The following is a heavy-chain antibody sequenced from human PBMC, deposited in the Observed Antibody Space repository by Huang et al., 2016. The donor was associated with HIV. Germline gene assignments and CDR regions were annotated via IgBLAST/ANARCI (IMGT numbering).Heavy chain of an antibody. Sequence: QVQLVQSRAEVKKPGASVKVSCKVSEYTLTELSIHWVRQPPGKGFEWMGGFDPEIGETIYAQKFQGRVTMTEDTSTETAFMELRGLRPEDTAVYYCATGFDVFFDFWGQGTLVTVSS. CDR1: EYTLTELS. V-gene: IGHV1-24*01. CDR2: FDPEIGET. D-gene: IGHD3-9*01. J-gene: IGHJ4*02. CDR3: ATGFDVFFDF.